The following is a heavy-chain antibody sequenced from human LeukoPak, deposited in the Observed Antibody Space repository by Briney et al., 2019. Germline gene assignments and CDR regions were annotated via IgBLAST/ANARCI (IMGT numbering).Heavy chain of an antibody. D-gene: IGHD6-13*01. CDR1: GYTFTSYG. CDR2: ISAYNGNT. Sequence: GASVKVSCKASGYTFTSYGISWVRRAPGQGLEWMGWISAYNGNTNYAQKLQGRVTMTTDTSTSTAYMELRSLRSDDTAVYYCARSRYSSSWSFWFDPWGQGTLVTVSS. J-gene: IGHJ5*02. CDR3: ARSRYSSSWSFWFDP. V-gene: IGHV1-18*01.